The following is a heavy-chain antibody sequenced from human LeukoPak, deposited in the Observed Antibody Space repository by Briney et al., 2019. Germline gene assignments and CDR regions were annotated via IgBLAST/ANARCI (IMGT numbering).Heavy chain of an antibody. CDR3: ARTFGGNSGNNWFDP. J-gene: IGHJ5*02. Sequence: PSETLSLTCAVSGGSINNFYWSWIRQLPGKGLEWIGYIYYTGRTNYNPSLKSRVIISLGTSKTHFSLKLNSVTAADTAVYYCARTFGGNSGNNWFDPWGQGTLVTVSS. CDR1: GGSINNFY. V-gene: IGHV4-59*01. D-gene: IGHD4-23*01. CDR2: IYYTGRT.